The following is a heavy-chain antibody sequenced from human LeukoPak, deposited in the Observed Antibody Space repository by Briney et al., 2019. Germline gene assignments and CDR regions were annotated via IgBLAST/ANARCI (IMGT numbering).Heavy chain of an antibody. CDR2: IYYSGST. CDR1: GGSISSYY. D-gene: IGHD6-13*01. Sequence: PSETLSLICTVSGGSISSYYWSWIRQPPGKGLEWIGYIYYSGSTNYNPSLKSRVTISVDTSKNQFSLKLSSVTAADTAVYYCARDLRSIAADWFDPWGQGTLVTVSS. CDR3: ARDLRSIAADWFDP. J-gene: IGHJ5*02. V-gene: IGHV4-59*01.